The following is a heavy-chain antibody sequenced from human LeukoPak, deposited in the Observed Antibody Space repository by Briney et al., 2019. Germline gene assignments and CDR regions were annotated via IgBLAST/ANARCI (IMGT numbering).Heavy chain of an antibody. V-gene: IGHV4-59*12. D-gene: IGHD4-17*01. CDR3: ASTVTTFSIWFDP. CDR2: IYYSGST. J-gene: IGHJ5*02. Sequence: SETLSLTCTVSGGSISSYYWSWIRQPPGKGLEWIGYIYYSGSTNYNPSLKSRVTISVDTSKNQFSLKLSSVTAADTAVYYCASTVTTFSIWFDPWGQGTLVTVSS. CDR1: GGSISSYY.